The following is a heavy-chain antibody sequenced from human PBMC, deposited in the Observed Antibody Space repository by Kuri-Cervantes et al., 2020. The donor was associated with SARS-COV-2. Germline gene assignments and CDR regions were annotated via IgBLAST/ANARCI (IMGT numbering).Heavy chain of an antibody. CDR1: GFTFSSYE. Sequence: GESLKISCAASGFTFSSYEMNWVRQAPGKGLEWVSYTSSSGSTIYYADSVKGRFTISRDNAKNSLYLQMNSLRAEDTAVYYCAIIGTLYNFDAFDIWGQGTMVTVSS. V-gene: IGHV3-48*03. CDR2: TSSSGSTI. D-gene: IGHD1-1*01. CDR3: AIIGTLYNFDAFDI. J-gene: IGHJ3*02.